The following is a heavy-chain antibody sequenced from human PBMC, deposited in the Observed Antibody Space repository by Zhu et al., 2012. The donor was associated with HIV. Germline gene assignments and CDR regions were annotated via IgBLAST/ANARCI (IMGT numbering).Heavy chain of an antibody. J-gene: IGHJ6*03. V-gene: IGHV4-39*01. CDR1: GGSISSSSYY. CDR3: ARHVQSNGAFGELFYYMDV. CDR2: IFYSGST. D-gene: IGHD3-10*01. Sequence: QVQLQESGPGLVKPSETPSLTCTVSGGSISSSSYYWGWIRQPPGKGLEWIGSIFYSGSTFYNPSLESRVTISVDTSKNQFSLKLSSVTAADSAVYYCARHVQSNGAFGELFYYMDVWGKGPRSPS.